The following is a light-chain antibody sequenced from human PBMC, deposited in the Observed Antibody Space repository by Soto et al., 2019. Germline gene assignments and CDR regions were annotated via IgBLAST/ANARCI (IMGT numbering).Light chain of an antibody. V-gene: IGLV2-11*01. CDR2: DVS. J-gene: IGLJ1*01. Sequence: QSALTQPRSVSGSPGQSVTISCTGTSTDVGGYNYVSWYQQHPGKAPKFMIYDVSKRPSGVPDRFSGSKSGNTASLTISGLQAEDEADYYCCSYAGMYTADVFGTGTKVTVL. CDR1: STDVGGYNY. CDR3: CSYAGMYTADV.